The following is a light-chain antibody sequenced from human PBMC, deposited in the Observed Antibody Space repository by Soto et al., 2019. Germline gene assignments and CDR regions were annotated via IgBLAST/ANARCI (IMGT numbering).Light chain of an antibody. CDR2: DAS. CDR3: QQYHNWPIT. Sequence: EIVLTQSPATLSLSPGERATLSCRASQSVGSYLAWHQQKPGQAPRILMYDASTRATGIPARFSGSGSGTEFTLTISSLQSEDFAVYYCQQYHNWPITFGQGTRLEIK. J-gene: IGKJ5*01. CDR1: QSVGSY. V-gene: IGKV3-15*01.